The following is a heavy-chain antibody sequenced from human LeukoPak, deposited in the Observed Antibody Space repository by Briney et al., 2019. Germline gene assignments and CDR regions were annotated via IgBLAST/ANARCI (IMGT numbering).Heavy chain of an antibody. CDR1: GGTFSSYA. Sequence: ASVKVSCKASGGTFSSYAISWVRQAPGQGLEWMGGIIPIFGTANYAQKFQGRVTITTDESTSTAYMELSSLRSEDTAVYYCAREDGIVGATVWFDPWGQGTLVTVSS. D-gene: IGHD1-26*01. CDR2: IIPIFGTA. CDR3: AREDGIVGATVWFDP. V-gene: IGHV1-69*05. J-gene: IGHJ5*02.